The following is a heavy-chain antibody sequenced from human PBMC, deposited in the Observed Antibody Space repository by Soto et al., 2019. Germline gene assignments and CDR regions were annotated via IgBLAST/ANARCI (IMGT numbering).Heavy chain of an antibody. V-gene: IGHV1-2*04. J-gene: IGHJ6*02. CDR3: ARLPITMIVVVHPTTPAYGMDV. Sequence: ASVKVSCKASGYTFTGYYMHWVRQAPGQGLEWMGWINPNSGGTNYAQKLQGWVTMTRDTSISTAYMELSSLKASDTAMYYCARLPITMIVVVHPTTPAYGMDVWGQGTTVTVSS. CDR2: INPNSGGT. CDR1: GYTFTGYY. D-gene: IGHD3-22*01.